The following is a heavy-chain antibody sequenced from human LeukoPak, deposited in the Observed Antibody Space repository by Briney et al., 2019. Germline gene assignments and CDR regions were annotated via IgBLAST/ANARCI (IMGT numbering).Heavy chain of an antibody. CDR1: GYTFTSYD. CDR2: MNPNSGNT. CDR3: ARGNAFYSSGWMNWFDP. J-gene: IGHJ5*02. D-gene: IGHD6-19*01. Sequence: ASVKVPCKASGYTFTSYDINWVRQATGQGLEWMGWMNPNSGNTGYAQKFQGRVTMTRNTSISTAYMELSSLRSEDTAVYYCARGNAFYSSGWMNWFDPWGQGTLVTVSS. V-gene: IGHV1-8*01.